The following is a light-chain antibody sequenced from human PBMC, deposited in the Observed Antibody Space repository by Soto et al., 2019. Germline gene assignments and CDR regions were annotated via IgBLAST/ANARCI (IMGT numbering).Light chain of an antibody. Sequence: DIQMTQSPSSLSASVGDRVTITCRASQGISNYLAWYQQKPGKVPKLLIYAASTLQSGVPSRFSCSGSGTDFTLTISSLQPEDVATYYCPKYNSAPFTFGPGTKVDIK. J-gene: IGKJ3*01. CDR3: PKYNSAPFT. CDR2: AAS. V-gene: IGKV1-27*01. CDR1: QGISNY.